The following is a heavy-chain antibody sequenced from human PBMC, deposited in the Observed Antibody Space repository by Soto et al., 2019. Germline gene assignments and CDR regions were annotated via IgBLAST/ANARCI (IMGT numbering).Heavy chain of an antibody. V-gene: IGHV1-46*01. D-gene: IGHD6-6*01. J-gene: IGHJ4*02. CDR2: IDPSGGST. CDR1: GYTFTSYY. Sequence: QVQLVQSGAEVKKPGASVKVSCKASGYTFTSYYMHWVRXAPGXGLEWMGIIDPSGGSTSYPQKFQGRVTMTRDTSXXXVXXXXXXXXXXXXXXXXXXXXGATSSSFDYWGQGTLVTVSS. CDR3: XXXGATSSSFDY.